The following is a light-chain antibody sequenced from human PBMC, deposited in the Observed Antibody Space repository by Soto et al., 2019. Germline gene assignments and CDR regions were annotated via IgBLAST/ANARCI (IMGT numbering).Light chain of an antibody. J-gene: IGLJ1*01. CDR1: SSNIGNNG. CDR2: YDD. CDR3: AVWDDRLNGPV. Sequence: QSVLTQTPSVSAAPRQRVTISCSGSSSNIGNNGVSWYQQLPGKAPKLLIYYDDLLPSGVSDRFSGSKSGTSASLAIGRLQSEDEADYYCAVWDDRLNGPVFGPGTKLTVL. V-gene: IGLV1-36*01.